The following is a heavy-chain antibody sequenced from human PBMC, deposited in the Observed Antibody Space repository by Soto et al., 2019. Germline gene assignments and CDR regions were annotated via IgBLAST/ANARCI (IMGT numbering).Heavy chain of an antibody. Sequence: ASVKVSCKASGYTFTSYYMHWVRQAPGQGLEWMGIINPSGGSTSYAQKFQGRVTMTRDTSTSTVYMELSSLRSEDTAVYYCAIFDTYYYDSSGYYYGYYYYGMDVWGQGITVTVSS. CDR1: GYTFTSYY. V-gene: IGHV1-46*01. CDR2: INPSGGST. CDR3: AIFDTYYYDSSGYYYGYYYYGMDV. J-gene: IGHJ6*02. D-gene: IGHD3-22*01.